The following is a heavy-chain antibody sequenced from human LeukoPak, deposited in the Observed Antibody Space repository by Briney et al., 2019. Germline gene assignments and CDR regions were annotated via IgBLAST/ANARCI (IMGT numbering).Heavy chain of an antibody. D-gene: IGHD3-3*01. J-gene: IGHJ4*02. CDR3: ARAPGYYDFWSGYYTSGGDY. CDR2: ISAYNGNT. Sequence: ASVKVSCKASGYTFTNYAFTWVRQAPGQGLEWMGWISAYNGNTNYAQKLQGRVTMTTDTSTSTAYTELRSLRSDDTAVYYCARAPGYYDFWSGYYTSGGDYWGQGTLVTVSS. V-gene: IGHV1-18*01. CDR1: GYTFTNYA.